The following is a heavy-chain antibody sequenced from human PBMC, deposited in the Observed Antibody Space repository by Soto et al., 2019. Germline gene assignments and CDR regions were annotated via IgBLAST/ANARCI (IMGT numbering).Heavy chain of an antibody. D-gene: IGHD3-22*01. CDR3: TGGEIRDHSIGYYRGFDGMDV. CDR1: GGTFNSYA. J-gene: IGHJ6*02. Sequence: QVQLVQSGAEVKKPESSVRVSCKASGGTFNSYAITWVRQAPGHGIAWMGGAIHMFGTTNYAEKFQGRVTFTADESTTTAYMELSGLRSEDTAVYYCTGGEIRDHSIGYYRGFDGMDVWGQGTTFIVSS. V-gene: IGHV1-69*12. CDR2: AIHMFGTT.